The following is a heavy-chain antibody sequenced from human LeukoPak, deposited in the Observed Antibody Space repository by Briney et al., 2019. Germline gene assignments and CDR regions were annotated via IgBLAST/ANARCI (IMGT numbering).Heavy chain of an antibody. V-gene: IGHV4-59*01. D-gene: IGHD5-18*01. Sequence: PSETLSLTCTVSGVSISTYYWSWIRQPPGKGLEWIGYIYYSGSTNYNPSLKSHVTISIDTSRNQFSLRLNSVTAADTAVYYCASYRGYSYGYYFNYWGQGTLVTVSS. CDR3: ASYRGYSYGYYFNY. CDR2: IYYSGST. J-gene: IGHJ4*02. CDR1: GVSISTYY.